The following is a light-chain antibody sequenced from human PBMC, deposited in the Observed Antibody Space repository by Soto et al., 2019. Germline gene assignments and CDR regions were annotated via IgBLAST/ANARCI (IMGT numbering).Light chain of an antibody. J-gene: IGLJ1*01. Sequence: QSALTQPASVSGSPGQSITISCTGTSSDVGSYNLVSWYQHHPGKAPKLMIYEGSKRPSGVSNRFSGSKSGNTASLTISGLQAEDEADYSCCSYAGRSTPYVFGTGTKLTVL. CDR1: SSDVGSYNL. V-gene: IGLV2-23*01. CDR2: EGS. CDR3: CSYAGRSTPYV.